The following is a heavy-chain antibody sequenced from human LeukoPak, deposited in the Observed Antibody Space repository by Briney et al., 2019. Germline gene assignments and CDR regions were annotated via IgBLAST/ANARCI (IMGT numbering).Heavy chain of an antibody. CDR1: GFTFSSYA. CDR2: ISGSGGAT. Sequence: GGSLRLSCAASGFTFSSYAMSWVRQAPGKGLEWVLTISGSGGATYHADSVKGRFTISRDNSKNTLYLQMNSLRAEDTAVYYCARGHGGGDLPSWGQGTMVTVSS. V-gene: IGHV3-23*01. CDR3: ARGHGGGDLPS. J-gene: IGHJ3*01. D-gene: IGHD2-21*02.